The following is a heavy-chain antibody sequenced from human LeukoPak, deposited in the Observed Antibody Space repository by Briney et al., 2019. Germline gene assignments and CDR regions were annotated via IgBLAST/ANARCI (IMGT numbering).Heavy chain of an antibody. D-gene: IGHD3-22*01. CDR2: IKQDGSEK. Sequence: GGSLRLSCAASGFTFSSYWMSWVRQAPGKGLEGVANIKQDGSEKYYVDSVKGRFTISRDNAKNSLYLQMNSLRAEDTAVYYCARVVAIVVVTSGYFDYWGQGTLVTVSS. CDR3: ARVVAIVVVTSGYFDY. V-gene: IGHV3-7*01. CDR1: GFTFSSYW. J-gene: IGHJ4*02.